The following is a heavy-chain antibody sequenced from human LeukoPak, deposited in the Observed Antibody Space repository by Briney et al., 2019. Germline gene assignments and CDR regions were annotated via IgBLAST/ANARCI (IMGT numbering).Heavy chain of an antibody. CDR2: MNPNSGNT. D-gene: IGHD3-10*01. Sequence: ASVKVSCEASGYTFTNYDINWVRQATGQGLEWMGWMNPNSGNTGYAQKFQGRVTMTRNTSISTAYMELSSLRSDDTAVYYCARDRGTYGSGSTWFDPWGQGTLVTVSS. V-gene: IGHV1-8*01. CDR3: ARDRGTYGSGSTWFDP. CDR1: GYTFTNYD. J-gene: IGHJ5*02.